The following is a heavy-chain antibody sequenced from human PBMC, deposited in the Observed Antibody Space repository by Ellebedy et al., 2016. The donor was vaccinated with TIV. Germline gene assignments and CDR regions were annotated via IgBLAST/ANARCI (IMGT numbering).Heavy chain of an antibody. D-gene: IGHD3-22*01. CDR1: GSTLSRYA. V-gene: IGHV3-48*02. J-gene: IGHJ4*02. CDR2: ISISSSNI. CDR3: ARDLGGYYYFDY. Sequence: GESLKISXGASGSTLSRYAMNWVRQAPGKGLEWVSYISISSSNIYYAESVKGRFTISRDNAKNSLYLQMNSLRDEDTAVYYCARDLGGYYYFDYWGQGTLVTVSS.